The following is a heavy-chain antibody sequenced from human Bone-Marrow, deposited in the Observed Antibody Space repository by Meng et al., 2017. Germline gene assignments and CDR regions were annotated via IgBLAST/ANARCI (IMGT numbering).Heavy chain of an antibody. CDR3: ARGLNSGPFDY. V-gene: IGHV3-20*04. CDR2: INWNGGST. Sequence: GESLKISCAASGFTFSSYWMSWVRQAPGKGLEWVSGINWNGGSTGYADSVKGRFTISRDNAKNSLYLQMNSLRAEDTALYYCARGLNSGPFDYWGQGTLVTVSS. D-gene: IGHD6-19*01. J-gene: IGHJ4*02. CDR1: GFTFSSYW.